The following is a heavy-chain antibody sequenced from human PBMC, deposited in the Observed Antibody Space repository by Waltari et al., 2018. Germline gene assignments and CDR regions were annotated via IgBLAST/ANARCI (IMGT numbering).Heavy chain of an antibody. V-gene: IGHV3-53*04. CDR1: GFPCSRKY. CDR3: ASRPGGDYPYFDY. Sequence: EVQLVESGGGFVQPGGSLRLPCAASGFPCSRKYVTWVRQAPGKGLEWVSLIYTDDRTFYADSVKGRFTISRHDSTNTLFLQMSGLRVEDTALYYCASRPGGDYPYFDYWGQGTLVTVSS. J-gene: IGHJ4*02. D-gene: IGHD4-17*01. CDR2: IYTDDRT.